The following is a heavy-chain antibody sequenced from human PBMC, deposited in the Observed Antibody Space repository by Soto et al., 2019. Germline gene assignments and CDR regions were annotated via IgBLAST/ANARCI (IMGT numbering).Heavy chain of an antibody. CDR3: ARGGYSYGYFYFDY. V-gene: IGHV4-31*03. J-gene: IGHJ4*02. D-gene: IGHD5-18*01. Sequence: QVQLQELGPGLVKPSQTLSLTCTVSGGSISSGGYYWSWIRQHPGKGLEWIGYIYYSGSTYYNPSLKSRVTISVDTSKNQFSLKLSSVTAADTAVYYCARGGYSYGYFYFDYWGQGTLVTVSS. CDR2: IYYSGST. CDR1: GGSISSGGYY.